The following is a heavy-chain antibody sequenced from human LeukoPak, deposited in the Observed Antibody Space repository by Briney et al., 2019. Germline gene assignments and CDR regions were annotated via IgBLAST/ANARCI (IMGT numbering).Heavy chain of an antibody. CDR3: AREGAYSYGRLYYFDY. CDR2: INTNTGNP. V-gene: IGHV7-4-1*02. D-gene: IGHD5-18*01. J-gene: IGHJ4*02. Sequence: ASVKVSCKASGYTFTKYAMNWVRQAPGQGLEWMGWINTNTGNPTYAQGFTGRFVFSLDTSVSTAYLQISSLKAEDTAVYYCAREGAYSYGRLYYFDYWGQGTLVTVSS. CDR1: GYTFTKYA.